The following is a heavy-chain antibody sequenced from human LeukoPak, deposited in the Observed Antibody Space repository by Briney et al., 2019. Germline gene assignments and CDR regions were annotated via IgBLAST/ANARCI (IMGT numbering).Heavy chain of an antibody. J-gene: IGHJ4*02. CDR1: DDSISSYY. Sequence: SETLSLTCTVSDDSISSYYWSWIRQPPGKGLEWIGYIYYSGSTDSNPSLKSRVTISVDTSKNQFSLKLRSVTAADTAVYYCARRPRNDILTGTPFDYWGQGILVTVSS. CDR3: ARRPRNDILTGTPFDY. CDR2: IYYSGST. V-gene: IGHV4-59*01. D-gene: IGHD3-9*01.